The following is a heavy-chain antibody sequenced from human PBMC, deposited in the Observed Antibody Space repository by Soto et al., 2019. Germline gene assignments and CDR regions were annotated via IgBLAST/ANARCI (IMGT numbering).Heavy chain of an antibody. J-gene: IGHJ4*02. CDR2: ISSSGSTI. V-gene: IGHV3-11*01. Sequence: GSLRLSCAASGFTFSDYYMSWIRQAPGKGLEWVSYISSSGSTIYYADSVKGRFTISRDNAKNSLYLQMNSLRAEDTAVYYCARARIGMVREYYFDYWGQGTLVTVSS. CDR1: GFTFSDYY. D-gene: IGHD3-10*01. CDR3: ARARIGMVREYYFDY.